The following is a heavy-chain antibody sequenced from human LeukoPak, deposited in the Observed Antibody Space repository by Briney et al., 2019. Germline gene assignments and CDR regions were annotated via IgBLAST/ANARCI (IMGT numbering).Heavy chain of an antibody. D-gene: IGHD1-7*01. CDR2: ISAYNVNT. CDR3: ARDPETTEGGFGY. Sequence: SVQVSCKASGYTFTSYGIILVRQDLGQGLEWLVWISAYNVNTNYAQNLQRSVTLTPDTSTSPPLIELRSLRPDDPAVYYCARDPETTEGGFGYWGQGTLVTVSS. V-gene: IGHV1-18*01. CDR1: GYTFTSYG. J-gene: IGHJ4*02.